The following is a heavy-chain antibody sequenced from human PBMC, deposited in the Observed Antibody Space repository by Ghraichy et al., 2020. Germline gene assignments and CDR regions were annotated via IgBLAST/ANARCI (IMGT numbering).Heavy chain of an antibody. V-gene: IGHV4-59*01. J-gene: IGHJ4*02. CDR1: GGSISSYY. D-gene: IGHD4-17*01. CDR3: ARREYGDAFDY. CDR2: IYYSGST. Sequence: SETLSLTCTVSGGSISSYYWSWIRQPPGKGLEWIGYIYYSGSTNYNPSLKSRVTISVDTSKNQFSLKLSSVTAADTAVYYCARREYGDAFDYWGQGTLVTVSS.